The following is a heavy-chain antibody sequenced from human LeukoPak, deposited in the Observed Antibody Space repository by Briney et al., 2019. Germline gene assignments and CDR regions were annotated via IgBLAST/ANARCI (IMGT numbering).Heavy chain of an antibody. CDR3: ARAYKDRSLAGKKEFFQH. CDR1: GFTFDNYA. D-gene: IGHD6-19*01. V-gene: IGHV3-9*01. J-gene: IGHJ1*01. CDR2: ISWNSGTI. Sequence: GGSLRLPCAASGFTFDNYAMNWVRQVPGKGLEWISLISWNSGTIGYADSVKGRFTISRDNANNFLYLQMNSLRAEDTALYYCARAYKDRSLAGKKEFFQHWGQGTLVTVSS.